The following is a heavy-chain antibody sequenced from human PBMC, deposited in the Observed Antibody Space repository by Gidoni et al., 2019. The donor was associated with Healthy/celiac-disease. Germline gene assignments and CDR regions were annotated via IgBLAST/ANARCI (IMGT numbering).Heavy chain of an antibody. CDR2: IYCSGST. J-gene: IGHJ4*02. Sequence: QQLEESGLGLEQPAATMSLTCTVYVADSGSSSYSWGWIRQPPGKGLEGLASIYCSGSTYYNPSLKRRSTISVDTSKTQFSLKLSSVTAADTAVYYCARDGAVTGTKTVDYWGQGTLGTGSS. CDR1: VADSGSSSYS. D-gene: IGHD6-19*01. V-gene: IGHV4-39*07. CDR3: ARDGAVTGTKTVDY.